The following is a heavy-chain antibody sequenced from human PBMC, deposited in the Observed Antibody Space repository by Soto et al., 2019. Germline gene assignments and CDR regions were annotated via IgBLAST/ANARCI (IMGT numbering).Heavy chain of an antibody. D-gene: IGHD3-10*01. Sequence: EVQLVESGGGLVQPGRSLRLSCAASGFTFSDYWMAWVRQAPGKGLEWVAHISPDGDQTYHVGSVTGRMTISRDNAKNSLLLQMDNLRAEDRAVYFCAKHSDHYLPNWGQGALVTVSS. J-gene: IGHJ4*02. CDR3: AKHSDHYLPN. CDR1: GFTFSDYW. CDR2: ISPDGDQT. V-gene: IGHV3-7*05.